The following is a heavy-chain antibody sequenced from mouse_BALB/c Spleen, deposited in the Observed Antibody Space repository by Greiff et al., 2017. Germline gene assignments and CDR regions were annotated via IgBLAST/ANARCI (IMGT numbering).Heavy chain of an antibody. D-gene: IGHD3-1*01. CDR3: ARDRGPFHYFDY. V-gene: IGHV3-6*02. Sequence: DVKLQESGPGLVKPSQSLSLTCSVTGYSITSGYYWNWIRQFPGNKLEWMGYISYDGSNNYNPSLKNRISITRDTSKNQFFLKLNSVTTEDTATYYCARDRGPFHYFDYWGQGTTLTVSS. J-gene: IGHJ2*01. CDR2: ISYDGSN. CDR1: GYSITSGYY.